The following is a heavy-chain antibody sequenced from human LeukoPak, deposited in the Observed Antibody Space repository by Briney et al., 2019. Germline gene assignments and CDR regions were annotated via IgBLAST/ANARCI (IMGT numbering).Heavy chain of an antibody. CDR3: AKGEYQLLYGDY. CDR2: ISGSGGST. D-gene: IGHD2-2*02. J-gene: IGHJ4*02. V-gene: IGHV3-23*01. Sequence: GGSLRLSCAASGFTFSSYAMSWVHQAPGKGLEWVSAISGSGGSTYYADSVKGRFTISRDNSKNTLYLQMNSLRAEDTAVYYCAKGEYQLLYGDYWGQGTLVTVSS. CDR1: GFTFSSYA.